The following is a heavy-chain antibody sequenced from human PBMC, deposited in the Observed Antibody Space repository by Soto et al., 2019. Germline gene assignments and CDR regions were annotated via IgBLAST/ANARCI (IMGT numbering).Heavy chain of an antibody. V-gene: IGHV1-69*01. J-gene: IGHJ5*01. CDR1: GVTFSSET. Sequence: QVQLVQSGAEVKKPESSVKVSCKASGVTFSSETISWVRQAPGQGLEWVGGIIPLFGTANYAQKFQGRVTITADESTSTLYIELCSLRSDDTAVYYFATELGDNPASPFDSWGQGTLVTVSS. CDR2: IIPLFGTA. D-gene: IGHD2-21*01. CDR3: ATELGDNPASPFDS.